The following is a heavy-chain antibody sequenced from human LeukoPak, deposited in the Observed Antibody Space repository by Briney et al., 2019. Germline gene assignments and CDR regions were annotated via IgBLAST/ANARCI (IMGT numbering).Heavy chain of an antibody. CDR3: AAITYFDYIWGRFVS. V-gene: IGHV3-23*01. CDR1: GFTFSSYA. CDR2: LSGSGEYT. Sequence: GGSLRLSCAASGFTFSSYAMSWVRQAPGKGLEGVSALSGSGEYTYSADSVKGRFTISRDNSKNMLYLQMNSLRAEDTAVYYCAAITYFDYIWGRFVSWGQGTLVTVSS. D-gene: IGHD3-16*01. J-gene: IGHJ4*02.